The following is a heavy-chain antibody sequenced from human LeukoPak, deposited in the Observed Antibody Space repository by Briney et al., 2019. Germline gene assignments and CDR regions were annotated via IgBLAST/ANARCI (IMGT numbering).Heavy chain of an antibody. V-gene: IGHV1-2*02. CDR2: INPNSGGT. Sequence: ASVKVSCKASGYTLTGYYMHWVRQAPGQGLEWMGWINPNSGGTNYAQKFQGRVTMTRDTSISTAYMELSRLRSDDTAVYYCARAVGQTAAFDIWGQGTMVTVSS. CDR1: GYTLTGYY. J-gene: IGHJ3*02. D-gene: IGHD4-23*01. CDR3: ARAVGQTAAFDI.